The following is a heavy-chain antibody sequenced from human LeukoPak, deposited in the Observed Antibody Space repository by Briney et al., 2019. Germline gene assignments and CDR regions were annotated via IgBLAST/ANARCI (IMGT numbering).Heavy chain of an antibody. D-gene: IGHD6-25*01. V-gene: IGHV4-30-2*01. CDR3: ASGVSSANDY. CDR1: GSSISGGGYF. CDR2: IYHSGNT. J-gene: IGHJ4*02. Sequence: SQTLSLTCTVSGSSISGGGYFWSWIRQPPGKGLEWIGYIYHSGNTYYNPSLKSQVSISVDRLKNHFSLRLSSVTAADTAVYYCASGVSSANDYWGQGTLVTVSS.